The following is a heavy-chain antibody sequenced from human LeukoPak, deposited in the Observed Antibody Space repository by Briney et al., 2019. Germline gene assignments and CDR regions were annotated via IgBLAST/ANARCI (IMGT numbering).Heavy chain of an antibody. V-gene: IGHV3-48*04. CDR3: AREDYDSSGYYYDP. Sequence: GGSLRLSCAASGFTFSSYSMNWVRQAPGKGLEWVSSISSSGSTIYYADSVKGRFTISRDNAKNSLYLQMNSLRAEDTAVYYCAREDYDSSGYYYDPWGQGTLVTVSS. CDR1: GFTFSSYS. J-gene: IGHJ5*02. CDR2: ISSSGSTI. D-gene: IGHD3-22*01.